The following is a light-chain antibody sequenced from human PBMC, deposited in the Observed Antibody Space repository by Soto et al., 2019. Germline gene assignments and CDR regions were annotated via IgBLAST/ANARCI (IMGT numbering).Light chain of an antibody. CDR3: QHRAGWPPALT. Sequence: EIVFAPSPGTLSFSPGARATLSFRGIQSVSNYLAWYQQKPGQAPRLLIYDASNRATGIPARFSGSGSGTDFTPTISSLEPEDFAVYFCQHRAGWPPALTFGGGTKVDIK. CDR2: DAS. CDR1: QSVSNY. V-gene: IGKV3-11*01. J-gene: IGKJ4*01.